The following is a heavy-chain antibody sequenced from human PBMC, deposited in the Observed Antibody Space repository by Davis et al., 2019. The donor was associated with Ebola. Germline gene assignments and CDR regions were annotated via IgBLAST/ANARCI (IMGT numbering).Heavy chain of an antibody. Sequence: GESLKISCAASGFTFSDYYMSWIRQAPGKGLEWVSYISSSGSTIYYADSVKGRFTISRDNSKNTLYLQMNSLRAEDTAVYYCAKDREDGYNPYYFDYWGQGTLVTVSS. D-gene: IGHD5-24*01. J-gene: IGHJ4*02. CDR2: ISSSGSTI. CDR3: AKDREDGYNPYYFDY. V-gene: IGHV3-11*04. CDR1: GFTFSDYY.